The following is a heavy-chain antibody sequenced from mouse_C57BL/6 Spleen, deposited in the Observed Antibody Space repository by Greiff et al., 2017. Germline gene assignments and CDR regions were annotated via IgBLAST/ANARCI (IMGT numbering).Heavy chain of an antibody. CDR2: INPNYGTT. J-gene: IGHJ1*03. CDR1: GYSFTDYN. Sequence: VHVKQSGPELVKPGASVKISCKASGYSFTDYNMNWVKQSNGKSLEWIGVINPNYGTTSYNQKFKGKATLTVDQSSSTAYMQLNSLTSEDSAVYYCARVGTGDWYFDVWGTGTTVTVSS. D-gene: IGHD4-1*01. CDR3: ARVGTGDWYFDV. V-gene: IGHV1-39*01.